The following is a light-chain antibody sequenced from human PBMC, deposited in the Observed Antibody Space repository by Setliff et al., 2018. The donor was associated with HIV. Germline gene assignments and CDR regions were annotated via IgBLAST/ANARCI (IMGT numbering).Light chain of an antibody. CDR1: SSDVGGYNS. CDR2: DVS. V-gene: IGLV2-14*03. Sequence: QSALAQPASASGSPGQSITISCTGPSSDVGGYNSVSWYQQHPGKVPKLMIYDVSNRPSGVSNRFSGSKSGNTASLTISGLQAEDEADYYCSSYTSTSTPYVFGTGTKVTVL. J-gene: IGLJ1*01. CDR3: SSYTSTSTPYV.